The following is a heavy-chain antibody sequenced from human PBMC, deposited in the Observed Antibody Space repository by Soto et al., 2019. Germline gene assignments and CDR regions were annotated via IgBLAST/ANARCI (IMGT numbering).Heavy chain of an antibody. CDR1: GGTFSSYT. D-gene: IGHD6-13*01. Sequence: ASVKVACKASGGTFSSYTISWVRQAPGQGLEWMGRIIPILGIANYAQKFQGRVTITADKSTSTAYMELSSLRSEDTAVYYCASIAAVGAFDIWGQGTMVTVSS. J-gene: IGHJ3*02. CDR2: IIPILGIA. CDR3: ASIAAVGAFDI. V-gene: IGHV1-69*02.